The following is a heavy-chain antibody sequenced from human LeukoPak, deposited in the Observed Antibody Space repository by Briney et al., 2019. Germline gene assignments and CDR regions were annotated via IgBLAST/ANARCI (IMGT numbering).Heavy chain of an antibody. V-gene: IGHV3-7*01. CDR2: IKQDGSET. CDR3: GSTNSFSY. J-gene: IGHJ4*02. Sequence: GGSLRLSCAASGFAFSNYWMNRVRQAPGKGLEWVANIKQDGSETYYVDSVKGRFTISRDNAKNSLYLQMNSLRAEDTALYYCGSTNSFSYWGQGTLVTVSS. D-gene: IGHD2-2*01. CDR1: GFAFSNYW.